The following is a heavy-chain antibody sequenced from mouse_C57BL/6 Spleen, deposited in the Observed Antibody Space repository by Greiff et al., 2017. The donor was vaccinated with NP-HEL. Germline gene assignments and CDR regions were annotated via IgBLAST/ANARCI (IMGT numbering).Heavy chain of an antibody. D-gene: IGHD1-1*02. CDR2: IHPNSGST. CDR3: AREGGTMVYYFDY. Sequence: QVQLQQPGAELVKPGASVKLSCKASGYTFTSYWMHWVKQRPGQGLEWIGMIHPNSGSTNYNEKFKSKATLTVDKSSSTAYMQLSSLTSEDSAVYYCAREGGTMVYYFDYWGQGTTLTVSS. V-gene: IGHV1-64*01. J-gene: IGHJ2*01. CDR1: GYTFTSYW.